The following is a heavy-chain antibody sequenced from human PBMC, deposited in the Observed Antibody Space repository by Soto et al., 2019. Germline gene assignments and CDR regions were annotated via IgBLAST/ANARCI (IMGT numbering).Heavy chain of an antibody. CDR1: GVSVSSSNW. CDR3: ARLVAATPNYYYYGMDA. V-gene: IGHV4-4*02. D-gene: IGHD2-15*01. CDR2: IYHSGST. J-gene: IGHJ6*02. Sequence: SETLSLTCAVSGVSVSSSNWWSWVRQPPGKGLEWIGEIYHSGSTNYNPSLKSRVTISVDKSKNQFSLKLSSVTAADTAVYYCARLVAATPNYYYYGMDAWGQGTTVTVSS.